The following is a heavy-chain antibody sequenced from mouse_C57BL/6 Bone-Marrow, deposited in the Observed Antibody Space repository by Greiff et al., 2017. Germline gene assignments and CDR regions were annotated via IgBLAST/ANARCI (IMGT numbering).Heavy chain of an antibody. J-gene: IGHJ4*01. CDR1: GFTFTDYY. CDR3: SRYGPYYYGSSYDARDY. V-gene: IGHV7-3*01. Sequence: EVKLMESGGGLVQPGGSLSLSCAASGFTFTDYYMSWVRQPPGKALEWLGFIRNKANGYTTEYSASVKGRFTISRDNSQSILYLQMNALRAEDSATYYCSRYGPYYYGSSYDARDYWGQGTSVTVSS. D-gene: IGHD1-1*01. CDR2: IRNKANGYTT.